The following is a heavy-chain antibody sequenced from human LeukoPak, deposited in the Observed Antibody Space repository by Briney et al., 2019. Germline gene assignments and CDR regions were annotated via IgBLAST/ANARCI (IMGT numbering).Heavy chain of an antibody. CDR2: FSSSSSYI. V-gene: IGHV3-21*01. Sequence: RTGGPLRLSCAASGFTSSGYSITGFRQAPGKGLEWVSSFSSSSSYIYYVDSVKGRFTISRDNAKNSLYLQMNSLRAEDTAVYYCARKGGSGSYTYYYYMDVWGKGTTVTVSS. CDR1: GFTSSGYS. D-gene: IGHD3-10*01. J-gene: IGHJ6*03. CDR3: ARKGGSGSYTYYYYMDV.